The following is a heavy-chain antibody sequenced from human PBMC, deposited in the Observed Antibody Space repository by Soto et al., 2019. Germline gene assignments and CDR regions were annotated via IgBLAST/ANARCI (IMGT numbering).Heavy chain of an antibody. Sequence: QVQLVQSGAEVKKPGSSEKVSCKASGGTFSSYTISWVRQAPGQGLKWMGRIIPILGIANYAQKFQGRVTITADKSTSTAYMELSSLRSEDTAVYYCAREPDYGDYFYFDYWGQGTLVTVSS. V-gene: IGHV1-69*08. J-gene: IGHJ4*02. D-gene: IGHD4-17*01. CDR2: IIPILGIA. CDR3: AREPDYGDYFYFDY. CDR1: GGTFSSYT.